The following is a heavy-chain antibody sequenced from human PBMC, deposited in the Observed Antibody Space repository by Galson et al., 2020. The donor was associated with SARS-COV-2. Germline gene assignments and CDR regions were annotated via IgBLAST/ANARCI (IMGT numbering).Heavy chain of an antibody. CDR1: GFSFNEYT. CDR2: ISWDGRTT. V-gene: IGHV3-43*01. D-gene: IGHD2-21*01. CDR3: VKDETVIGHLGLDY. Sequence: GESLKISCAASGFSFNEYTMYWVRQAPGKGLEWVSLISWDGRTTHYADSVRGRFTISRDNSKHSLYLQMNSLRTEDTAMYYCVKDETVIGHLGLDYWGQGTLVTVSS. J-gene: IGHJ4*02.